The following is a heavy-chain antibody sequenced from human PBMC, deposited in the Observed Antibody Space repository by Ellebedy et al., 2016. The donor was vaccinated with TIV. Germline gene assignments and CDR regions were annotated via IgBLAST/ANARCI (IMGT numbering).Heavy chain of an antibody. CDR1: GYTLTELS. Sequence: ASVKVSCXVSGYTLTELSMHWVRQAPGKGLEWMGGFDPEDGETIYAQKFQGRVTMTEDTSTDTAYMELSSLRSEDTAVYYCATDVEYYGSGSPYYFDYWGQGTLVTVSS. J-gene: IGHJ4*02. CDR3: ATDVEYYGSGSPYYFDY. V-gene: IGHV1-24*01. CDR2: FDPEDGET. D-gene: IGHD3-10*01.